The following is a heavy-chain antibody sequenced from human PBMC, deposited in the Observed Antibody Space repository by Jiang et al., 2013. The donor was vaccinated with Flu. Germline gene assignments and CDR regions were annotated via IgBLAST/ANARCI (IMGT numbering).Heavy chain of an antibody. D-gene: IGHD6-19*01. J-gene: IGHJ4*02. Sequence: GRSLRLSCAASGFTFSSYGMHWVRQAPGKGLEWVAVISYDGSNKYYADSVKGRFTISRDNSKNTLYLQMNSLRAEDTAVYYCANSQRRSKWLVSLYYFDYWGQGTLVTVSS. CDR2: ISYDGSNK. CDR3: ANSQRRSKWLVSLYYFDY. V-gene: IGHV3-30*18. CDR1: GFTFSSYG.